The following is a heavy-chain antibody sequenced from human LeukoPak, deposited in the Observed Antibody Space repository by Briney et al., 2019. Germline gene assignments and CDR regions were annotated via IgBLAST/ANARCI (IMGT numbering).Heavy chain of an antibody. Sequence: PSETLSLTCAVYGGSFSGYYWSWICQPPGKGLEWIGEINHSGSTNYNPSLKSRVTISVDTSKNQFSLKLSSVTAADTAAYYCARLPDTAMVDGLDYWGQGTLVTVSS. CDR2: INHSGST. V-gene: IGHV4-34*01. J-gene: IGHJ4*02. CDR1: GGSFSGYY. D-gene: IGHD5-18*01. CDR3: ARLPDTAMVDGLDY.